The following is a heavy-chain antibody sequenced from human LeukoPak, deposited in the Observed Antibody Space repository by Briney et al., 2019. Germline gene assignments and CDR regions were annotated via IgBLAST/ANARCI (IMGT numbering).Heavy chain of an antibody. CDR1: GGTFSSYA. Sequence: ASVKVSCKASGGTFSSYAISWVRQAPGQGLEWMGGIIPIFGTANYAQKFQGRVTITTDESTSTAYMELSRLTSDDTAVYYCARDKGGYNYDCWAQGTLVTVSS. D-gene: IGHD5-24*01. V-gene: IGHV1-69*05. J-gene: IGHJ4*02. CDR2: IIPIFGTA. CDR3: ARDKGGYNYDC.